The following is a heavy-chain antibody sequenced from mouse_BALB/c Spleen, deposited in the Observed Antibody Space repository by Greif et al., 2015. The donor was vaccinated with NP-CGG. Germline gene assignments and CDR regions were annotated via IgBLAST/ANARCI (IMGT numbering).Heavy chain of an antibody. CDR1: GFSLTSYG. J-gene: IGHJ2*01. D-gene: IGHD2-4*01. CDR3: ARERSMITYYFDY. V-gene: IGHV2-9*02. Sequence: VQVVESGPGLVAPSQSLSITCTVSGFSLTSYGVHWVRQPPGKGLEWLGVIWAGGSTNYNSALMSRLSISKDNSKSQVILKMNSLQTDDTAMYYCARERSMITYYFDYWGQGTTLTVSS. CDR2: IWAGGST.